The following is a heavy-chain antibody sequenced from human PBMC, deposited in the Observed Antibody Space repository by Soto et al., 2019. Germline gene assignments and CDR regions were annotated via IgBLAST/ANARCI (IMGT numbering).Heavy chain of an antibody. D-gene: IGHD6-19*01. V-gene: IGHV3-23*01. CDR1: VFTFSTYA. CDR3: AKDHHTTIPVASEF. J-gene: IGHJ4*02. Sequence: SLRRSCEASVFTFSTYAMAWILQTPGKVLEWVSGISNNGVRTYYAASVKGRFTISRDNSKNTLYLQMNSLSPEDTAIYYCAKDHHTTIPVASEFWGQATLVTVSS. CDR2: ISNNGVRT.